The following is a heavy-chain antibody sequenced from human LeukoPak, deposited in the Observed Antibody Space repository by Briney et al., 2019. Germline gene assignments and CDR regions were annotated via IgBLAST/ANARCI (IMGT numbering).Heavy chain of an antibody. CDR3: ARVGGVDYGDKPHHYYYYYMDV. CDR2: IRYDGSNK. CDR1: GFTFSSYG. D-gene: IGHD4-17*01. V-gene: IGHV3-30*02. J-gene: IGHJ6*03. Sequence: GGSLRLSCAASGFTFSSYGMHWVRQAPGKGLDWLAFIRYDGSNKYYADSVKGRFTISRDNSKNTLYLQMNSLRAEDTAVYYCARVGGVDYGDKPHHYYYYYMDVWGKGTTVTVSS.